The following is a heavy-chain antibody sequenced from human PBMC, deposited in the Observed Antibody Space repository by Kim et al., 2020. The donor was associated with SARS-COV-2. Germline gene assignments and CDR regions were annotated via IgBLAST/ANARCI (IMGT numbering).Heavy chain of an antibody. CDR2: ISYDGSKE. CDR1: GFTFSSRG. Sequence: GGSLRLSCAASGFTFSSRGMHWVRQAPGKGLEWVAVISYDGSKEYYVDSVKGRFTISRDNSKNMVYLQMNSLRAEDTAVYYCAKDLWETAGPIGAFHIWGQGTMVTASS. CDR3: AKDLWETAGPIGAFHI. J-gene: IGHJ3*02. D-gene: IGHD1-1*01. V-gene: IGHV3-30*18.